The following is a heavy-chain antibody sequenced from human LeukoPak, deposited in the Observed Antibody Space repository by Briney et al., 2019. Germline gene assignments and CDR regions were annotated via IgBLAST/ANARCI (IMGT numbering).Heavy chain of an antibody. J-gene: IGHJ4*02. V-gene: IGHV3-30-3*01. D-gene: IGHD3-3*01. CDR3: PRDSGIDFWSGYYVAYQPPSDY. CDR2: ISYDGSNK. CDR1: GFTFSSYA. Sequence: GGSLRLSCAASGFTFSSYAVHWVRQAPGKGLEWVAVISYDGSNKYYADSVKGRFTISRDNSKNTLYLQMNSLRAEDTAVYYCPRDSGIDFWSGYYVAYQPPSDYWGQGTLVTVSS.